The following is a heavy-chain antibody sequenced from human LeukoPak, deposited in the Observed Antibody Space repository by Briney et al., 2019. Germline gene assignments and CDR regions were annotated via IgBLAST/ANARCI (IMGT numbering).Heavy chain of an antibody. CDR2: INHSGST. V-gene: IGHV4-34*01. CDR1: GGSFSGYY. Sequence: SETLSLTCAVYGGSFSGYYWSWIRQPPGKGLEWIGEINHSGSTNYNPSLKSRVTISVDTSKNQFSPKLSSVTAAETAVYYCARWAGTTSFDYWGQGTLVTVSS. CDR3: ARWAGTTSFDY. D-gene: IGHD1-1*01. J-gene: IGHJ4*02.